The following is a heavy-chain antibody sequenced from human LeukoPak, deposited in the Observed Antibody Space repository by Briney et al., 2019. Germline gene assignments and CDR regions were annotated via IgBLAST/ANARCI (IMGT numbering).Heavy chain of an antibody. CDR1: GFTFSSYG. V-gene: IGHV3-30*03. D-gene: IGHD3-9*01. CDR3: VRDVGLYYDILTGYYGFDY. Sequence: PGGSLRLSCAAYGFTFSSYGMDWVRQAPGEGREWVAVISYDGSNNYYTDSVKGRFTISRNNSKNTLYLQMNSLRANDTAVYDCVRDVGLYYDILTGYYGFDYWGQGTLVTVSS. J-gene: IGHJ4*02. CDR2: ISYDGSNN.